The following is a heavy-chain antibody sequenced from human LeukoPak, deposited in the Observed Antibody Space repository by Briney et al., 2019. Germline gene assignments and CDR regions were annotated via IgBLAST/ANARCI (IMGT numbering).Heavy chain of an antibody. CDR2: IKQDGNDK. CDR3: ARADCSGGGCPYYYYFGSDV. CDR1: GFTLGAYW. V-gene: IGHV3-7*01. J-gene: IGHJ6*02. D-gene: IGHD2-15*01. Sequence: GGSLRLSCAASGFTLGAYWMSWVRQAPGKGLEWVANIKQDGNDKYYVDSVKGRFTVSRDNAKNSLYLQMDSLRAEDTAVYYCARADCSGGGCPYYYYFGSDVWGQGTTVTVSS.